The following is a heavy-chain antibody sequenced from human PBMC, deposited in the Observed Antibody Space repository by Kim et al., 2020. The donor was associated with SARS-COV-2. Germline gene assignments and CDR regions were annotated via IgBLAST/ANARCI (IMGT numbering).Heavy chain of an antibody. V-gene: IGHV4-31*03. CDR2: IYYSGST. Sequence: SETLSLTCTVSGGSISSGGYYWSWIRQHPGKGLEWIGYIYYSGSTYYNPSLKSRVTISVDTSKNQFSLKLSSVTAADTAVYYCARGGGCSSTSCYNPNWFDPWGQGTLVTVSS. CDR1: GGSISSGGYY. CDR3: ARGGGCSSTSCYNPNWFDP. D-gene: IGHD2-2*02. J-gene: IGHJ5*02.